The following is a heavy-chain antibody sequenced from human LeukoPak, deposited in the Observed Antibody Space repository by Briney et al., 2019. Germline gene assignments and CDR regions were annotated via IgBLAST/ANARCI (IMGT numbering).Heavy chain of an antibody. CDR1: GFTFSSYA. CDR2: ISGSGGST. CDR3: AKDRGYRSSTSCLNWFDP. J-gene: IGHJ5*02. Sequence: GGSLRLSCAASGFTFSSYAMSWVRQAPGKGLEWVSAISGSGGSTYYADSVKGRFTISRDNSKNTLYLQMNSLRAEDTAVYYCAKDRGYRSSTSCLNWFDPWGQGTLVTVSS. V-gene: IGHV3-23*01. D-gene: IGHD2-2*01.